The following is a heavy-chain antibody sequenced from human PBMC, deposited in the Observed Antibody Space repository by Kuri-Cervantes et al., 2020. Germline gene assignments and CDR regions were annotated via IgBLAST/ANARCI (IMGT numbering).Heavy chain of an antibody. Sequence: GSLRLSCAVYGGSFSDYYWSWIRQPPGKGLEWIGEINHSGSTNYNPSLKSRVSISVDTSKNQFSLKLSSVTAADTAVYYCARRRITMIVVVITSGFDYWGQGTLVTVSS. CDR2: INHSGST. D-gene: IGHD3-22*01. J-gene: IGHJ4*02. CDR3: ARRRITMIVVVITSGFDY. V-gene: IGHV4-34*01. CDR1: GGSFSDYY.